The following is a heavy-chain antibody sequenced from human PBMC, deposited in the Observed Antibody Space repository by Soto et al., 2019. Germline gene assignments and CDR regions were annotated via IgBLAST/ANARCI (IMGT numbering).Heavy chain of an antibody. Sequence: QVQLVQSGAEVKKRGSSVKVSCKASGGTFSSYAISWVRQAPGQGLEWMGGIIPIFGTANYAQKFQGRVTITADESTSTAYMELSSLRSEDTAVYYCARSKIYSGYDSFPYGMDVWGQGTTVTVSS. D-gene: IGHD5-12*01. V-gene: IGHV1-69*01. CDR2: IIPIFGTA. CDR3: ARSKIYSGYDSFPYGMDV. J-gene: IGHJ6*02. CDR1: GGTFSSYA.